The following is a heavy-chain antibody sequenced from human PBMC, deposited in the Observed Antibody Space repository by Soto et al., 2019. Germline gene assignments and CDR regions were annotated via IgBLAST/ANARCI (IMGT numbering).Heavy chain of an antibody. Sequence: SQTLSLTCAISGDSVSSNSAAWNWIRQSPSRGLEWLGRTYYRSKWYNDYAVSVKSRITINPDTSKNQFSLQLNSVTPEDTAVYYCARDLDGSSYRFYYYYGMYVWGQGTTVTVSS. J-gene: IGHJ6*02. CDR2: TYYRSKWYN. D-gene: IGHD6-6*01. CDR1: GDSVSSNSAA. V-gene: IGHV6-1*01. CDR3: ARDLDGSSYRFYYYYGMYV.